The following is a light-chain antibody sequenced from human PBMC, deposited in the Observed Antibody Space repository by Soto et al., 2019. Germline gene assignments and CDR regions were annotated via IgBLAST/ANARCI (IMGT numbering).Light chain of an antibody. V-gene: IGKV1D-16*01. CDR1: QGIGTR. J-gene: IGKJ4*01. Sequence: DIQMTQSPSSLSASVGDRVTITCRASQGIGTRLAWYQQKPGKAPKSLIYAASNLQSGVPSRFSGSASGTDFTLTISSLQPEDFATYYCQQYDIYPRTFGGGTKVEI. CDR3: QQYDIYPRT. CDR2: AAS.